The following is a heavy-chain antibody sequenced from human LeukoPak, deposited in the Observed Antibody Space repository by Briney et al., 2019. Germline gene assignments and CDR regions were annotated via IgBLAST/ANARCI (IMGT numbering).Heavy chain of an antibody. CDR2: TYYRSKWYN. J-gene: IGHJ5*02. V-gene: IGHV6-1*01. Sequence: SQTPSLTCAISGDSVSSNSAAWNWIRQSPSRGLEWLGRTYYRSKWYNDYAVSVKSRITINPDTSKNQFSLQLNSVTPEDTAVYYCARDAAGYDILTGYGFDPWGQGTLVTVSS. CDR1: GDSVSSNSAA. D-gene: IGHD3-9*01. CDR3: ARDAAGYDILTGYGFDP.